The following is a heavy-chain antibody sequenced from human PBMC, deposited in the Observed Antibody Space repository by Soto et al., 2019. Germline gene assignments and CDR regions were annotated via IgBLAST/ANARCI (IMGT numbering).Heavy chain of an antibody. CDR2: IFGSGAPT. CDR1: GYTFSNYA. CDR3: TREASTWGFAFDL. D-gene: IGHD3-16*01. Sequence: EVQLLESGGGLVQPGGSLRLSCAASGYTFSNYAMSWVRQAPGKGLQWVSTIFGSGAPTHYADSVKGRFAISRDNSNNTLFLQRKSLKDEDTAVYYCTREASTWGFAFDLWGQGTRVAVSS. J-gene: IGHJ3*01. V-gene: IGHV3-23*01.